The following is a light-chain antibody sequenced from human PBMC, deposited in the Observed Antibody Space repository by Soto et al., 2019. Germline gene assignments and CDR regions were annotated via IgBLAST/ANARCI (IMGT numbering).Light chain of an antibody. CDR1: SSDVGGYNY. Sequence: QSALTQPASVSGSPGQSITISCTGTSSDVGGYNYVSWYQQHPGKAPKLMIYEVSKRPSGVSNRFSGSKSVNTASLTISRLQGVDEADYNCRSYTSSSIVFGTGPKGTVL. V-gene: IGLV2-14*01. J-gene: IGLJ1*01. CDR3: RSYTSSSIV. CDR2: EVS.